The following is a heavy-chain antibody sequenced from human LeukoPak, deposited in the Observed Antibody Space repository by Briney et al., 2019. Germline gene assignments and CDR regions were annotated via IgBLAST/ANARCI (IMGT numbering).Heavy chain of an antibody. Sequence: PGGSLRLSCAASGFTFSSYAMSWVRQAPGKGLEWVANIKQDGSEKYYVDSVKGRFTISRDNAKNSLYLQMNSLRAEDTAVYYCARVYCSSTSCYFFSPATGYSYGSIVFDYWGQGTLVTVSS. V-gene: IGHV3-7*01. CDR3: ARVYCSSTSCYFFSPATGYSYGSIVFDY. D-gene: IGHD2-2*01. CDR2: IKQDGSEK. J-gene: IGHJ4*02. CDR1: GFTFSSYA.